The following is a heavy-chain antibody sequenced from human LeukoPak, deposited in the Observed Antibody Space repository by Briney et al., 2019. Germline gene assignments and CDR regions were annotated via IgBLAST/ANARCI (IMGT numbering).Heavy chain of an antibody. V-gene: IGHV3-66*01. CDR1: GFTVSSNY. CDR3: ARDEVDKEMATIFFDY. CDR2: IYSGGST. D-gene: IGHD5-24*01. Sequence: GGSLSLSCAASGFTVSSNYMSWVRQAPGEGLEWVSVIYSGGSTYYADSVKGRFTISRDNSKNTLYLQMNSLRAEDTAVYYCARDEVDKEMATIFFDYWGQGTLVTVSS. J-gene: IGHJ4*02.